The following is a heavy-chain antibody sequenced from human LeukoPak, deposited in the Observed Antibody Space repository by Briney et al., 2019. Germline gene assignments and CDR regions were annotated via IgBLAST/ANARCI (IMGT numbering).Heavy chain of an antibody. CDR1: GFTFSTYA. V-gene: IGHV3-23*01. J-gene: IGHJ4*02. D-gene: IGHD6-13*01. Sequence: GGSLRLSCAASGFTFSTYAMSWVRQAPGKGLEWVSVISGSGGSTNHADSVKGRFTISRDNSKNTLYLQMNSLKAEDTALYYCALSGGYSSSWYRFDYWGQGTLVTVSS. CDR3: ALSGGYSSSWYRFDY. CDR2: ISGSGGST.